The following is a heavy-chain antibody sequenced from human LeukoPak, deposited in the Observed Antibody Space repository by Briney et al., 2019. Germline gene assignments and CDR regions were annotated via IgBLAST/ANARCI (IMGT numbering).Heavy chain of an antibody. V-gene: IGHV3-48*01. CDR2: ITTTSSVI. Sequence: GGSLRLSCAASGFTFSIYSMNWVRQAPGKGLEWVSYITTTSSVIYYGDSVKGRFTFSRDNAENSLYLQMSSLRAEDTAVYYCARLAMAGTGGFDIWGQGTMVTVSS. D-gene: IGHD6-19*01. CDR3: ARLAMAGTGGFDI. J-gene: IGHJ3*02. CDR1: GFTFSIYS.